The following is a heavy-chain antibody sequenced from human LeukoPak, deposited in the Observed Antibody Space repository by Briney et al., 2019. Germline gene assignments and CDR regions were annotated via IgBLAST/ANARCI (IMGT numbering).Heavy chain of an antibody. V-gene: IGHV5-51*01. D-gene: IGHD6-19*01. CDR2: IYYDDSET. CDR3: ATGIAVAGIDY. Sequence: PGESLKISCKGGGYSFTNYWIVWVRQMPGKGLEWMGVIYYDDSETQYSPSFQGQVTISADKSISTAYLQWSSLKASDTAMYYCATGIAVAGIDYWGQGTLVTVSS. J-gene: IGHJ4*02. CDR1: GYSFTNYW.